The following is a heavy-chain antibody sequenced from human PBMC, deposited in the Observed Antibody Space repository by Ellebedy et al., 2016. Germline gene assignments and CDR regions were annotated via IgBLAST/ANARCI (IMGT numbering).Heavy chain of an antibody. CDR1: GYTFTSYG. CDR2: ITAYNGNT. CDR3: ARDSDCSGGSCYLDY. V-gene: IGHV1-18*01. J-gene: IGHJ4*02. D-gene: IGHD2-15*01. Sequence: ASVKVSCXASGYTFTSYGISWVRQAPGQGLEWMGWITAYNGNTNYAQKLQGRVTMTTDTSTSTAYMELRSLRSDDTAVYYCARDSDCSGGSCYLDYWGQGTLVTVSS.